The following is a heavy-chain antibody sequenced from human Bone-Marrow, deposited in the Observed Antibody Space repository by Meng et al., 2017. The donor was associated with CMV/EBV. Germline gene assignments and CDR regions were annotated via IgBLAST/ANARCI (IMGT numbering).Heavy chain of an antibody. J-gene: IGHJ4*02. V-gene: IGHV3-30*02. CDR2: MQFDGSEE. CDR1: GFTFSNFG. Sequence: GESLKISCAASGFTFSNFGMHWVRQAPGKGLEWVALMQFDGSEELYADSLKGRFTISRDNSKNALYLQMSSLRTEDTAVYYCAKRSSLGGIYNGILDSWGQGALVTVSS. CDR3: AKRSSLGGIYNGILDS. D-gene: IGHD1-26*01.